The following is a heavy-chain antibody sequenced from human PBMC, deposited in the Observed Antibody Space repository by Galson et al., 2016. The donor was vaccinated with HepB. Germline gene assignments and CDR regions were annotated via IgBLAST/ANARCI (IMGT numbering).Heavy chain of an antibody. CDR2: ITGSGAIT. D-gene: IGHD3-16*01. CDR3: GKHGGFDY. CDR1: GFSFSTSG. Sequence: SLRLSCAASGFSFSTSGMSWVRQTPGRGLEWVSGITGSGAITHYADSVKGRFIMSRDNSKNTVYLDMNNLRAGDTAIYYCGKHGGFDYWGQGPRSPSP. V-gene: IGHV3-23*01. J-gene: IGHJ4*02.